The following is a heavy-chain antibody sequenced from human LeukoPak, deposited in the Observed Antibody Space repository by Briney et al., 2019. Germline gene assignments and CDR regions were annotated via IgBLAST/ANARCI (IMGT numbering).Heavy chain of an antibody. D-gene: IGHD1-7*01. CDR1: GGSISGSSYY. CDR2: IYYSGST. CDR3: ARGIDNWNYFYYYYYMDV. J-gene: IGHJ6*03. V-gene: IGHV4-39*07. Sequence: SETLSLTCTVSGGSISGSSYYWGWIRQPPGKGLEWIGSIYYSGSTYYNPSLKSRVTISVDTSKNQFSLKLSSVTAADTAVYYCARGIDNWNYFYYYYYMDVWGKGTTVTVSS.